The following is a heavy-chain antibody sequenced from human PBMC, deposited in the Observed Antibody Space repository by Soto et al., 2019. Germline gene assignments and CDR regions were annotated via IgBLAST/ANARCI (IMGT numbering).Heavy chain of an antibody. D-gene: IGHD5-12*01. CDR1: GGTFSSYA. J-gene: IGHJ3*02. CDR3: ARGLSGSRDAFDI. V-gene: IGHV1-69*04. Sequence: ASVKVSCKASGGTFSSYAISWVRQAPGQGLEWMGRIIPILGIANYAQKFQGRVTITADKSTSTAYMELSSLRSEDTAVYYCARGLSGSRDAFDIWCQGTMVTVS. CDR2: IIPILGIA.